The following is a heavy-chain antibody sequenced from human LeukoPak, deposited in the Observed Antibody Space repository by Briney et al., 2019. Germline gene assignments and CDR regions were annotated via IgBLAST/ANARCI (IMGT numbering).Heavy chain of an antibody. CDR3: ARTNEDGDYFDY. CDR1: GGSISSSGSY. V-gene: IGHV4-39*07. D-gene: IGHD4-17*01. Sequence: PSETLSLTCTVSGGSISSSGSYWSWIRQPPGRGLEWIVTIYYSGSTYYNPSLKSRVTISVDTSKNQFSLKLSSVTAADTAVYYCARTNEDGDYFDYWGQGTLVTVSS. J-gene: IGHJ4*02. CDR2: IYYSGST.